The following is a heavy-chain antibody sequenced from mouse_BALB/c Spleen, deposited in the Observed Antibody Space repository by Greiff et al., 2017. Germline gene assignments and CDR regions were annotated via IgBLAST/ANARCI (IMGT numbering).Heavy chain of an antibody. V-gene: IGHV5-6-3*01. J-gene: IGHJ1*01. Sequence: EVNLVESGGGLVQPGGSLKLSCAASGFTFSSYGMSWVRQTPDKRLELVATINSNGGSTYYPDSVKGRFTISRDNAKNTLYLQMSSLKSEDTAMYYCARYVHYYGSWYFDVWGAGTTVTVSS. CDR2: INSNGGST. CDR1: GFTFSSYG. CDR3: ARYVHYYGSWYFDV. D-gene: IGHD1-1*01.